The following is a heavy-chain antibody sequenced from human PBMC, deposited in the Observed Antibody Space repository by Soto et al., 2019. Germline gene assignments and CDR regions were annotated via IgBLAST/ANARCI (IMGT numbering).Heavy chain of an antibody. J-gene: IGHJ6*02. CDR2: INSDGIST. D-gene: IGHD1-26*01. V-gene: IGHV3-74*01. CDR1: GFTFSSYW. CDR3: ARVQWEYLVYYGMDV. Sequence: GGSLRLSCAASGFTFSSYWMHWVRQAPWKGLVWVSRINSDGISTSYADSVKGRFTISRDNAKNTLYLQMNSLRAEDTAVYYCARVQWEYLVYYGMDVCVQGTTVTVCS.